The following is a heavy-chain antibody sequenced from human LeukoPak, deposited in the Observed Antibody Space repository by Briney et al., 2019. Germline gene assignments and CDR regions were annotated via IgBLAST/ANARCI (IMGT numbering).Heavy chain of an antibody. V-gene: IGHV3-30*02. CDR1: GFTYNSYG. CDR2: IRYDGSYE. CDR3: AKDGGLHLYYYYNYMDI. D-gene: IGHD5-24*01. Sequence: GGSLRLSCAASGFTYNSYGMHWVRQAPGKGLEWVAFIRYDGSYEYYADSVKGRFTISRDNSKTTLYLQMNSLRSEDTAVYYCAKDGGLHLYYYYNYMDIWGKGTTVTVSS. J-gene: IGHJ6*03.